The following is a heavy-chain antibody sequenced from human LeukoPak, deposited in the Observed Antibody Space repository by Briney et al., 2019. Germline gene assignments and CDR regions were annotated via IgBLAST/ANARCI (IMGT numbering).Heavy chain of an antibody. CDR1: GFTFSGSA. D-gene: IGHD3-22*01. J-gene: IGHJ4*02. CDR3: AKDRGDYFDTTSHSFDS. V-gene: IGHV3-30*04. Sequence: PGGSLKLSCAASGFTFSGSAMHWVRQASGKGLEWVAVISYVGSTKYYSDSVKGRFTVSRNNSQNTLYLQMSSLKSEDTAVYYCAKDRGDYFDTTSHSFDSWGQGTLVTVSS. CDR2: ISYVGSTK.